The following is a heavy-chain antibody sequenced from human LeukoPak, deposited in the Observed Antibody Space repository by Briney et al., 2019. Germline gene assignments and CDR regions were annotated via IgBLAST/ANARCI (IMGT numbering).Heavy chain of an antibody. Sequence: PGGSLRLSCAASGLIFSDYSMNGVRQAPGNGLECVSNIRGSGSGSGSGMYYADSVKGRFTISRADAKTSLYLQMSRLRAEDTAFYYCARDNNWGFDYWGQGALVTVSS. D-gene: IGHD7-27*01. CDR3: ARDNNWGFDY. J-gene: IGHJ4*02. CDR2: IRGSGSGSGSGM. CDR1: GLIFSDYS. V-gene: IGHV3-48*04.